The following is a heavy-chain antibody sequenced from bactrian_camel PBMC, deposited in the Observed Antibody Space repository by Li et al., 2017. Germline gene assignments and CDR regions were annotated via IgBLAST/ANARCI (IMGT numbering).Heavy chain of an antibody. CDR3: AAGDHAGNWCVLDDFVH. CDR1: LYIYSSYC. CDR2: IYTDSGKT. Sequence: VQLVESGGGSVQAGGSLRLSCEISLYIYSSYCMGWFRQVPGQAREGLAAIYTDSGKTFYAEADSVKGRFTIPQDNAKNTVYLQMTSLKPEDSGVYVCAAGDHAGNWCVLDDFVHWGQGTQVT. V-gene: IGHV3S1*01. D-gene: IGHD8*01. J-gene: IGHJ4*01.